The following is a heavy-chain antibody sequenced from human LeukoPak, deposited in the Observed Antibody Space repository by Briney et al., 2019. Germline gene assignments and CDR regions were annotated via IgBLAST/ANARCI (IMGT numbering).Heavy chain of an antibody. V-gene: IGHV4-39*01. Sequence: SETLSLTCTVPGGSISSNSYYWGWIRQPPGKGLEWIGSIYYSGSAYYNPSLKSRVTISVDTSKNQFSLKVTSVTAADTAVFYCARLDYGDYYSGEAFDIWGQGTMVTVSS. CDR3: ARLDYGDYYSGEAFDI. CDR2: IYYSGSA. J-gene: IGHJ3*02. CDR1: GGSISSNSYY. D-gene: IGHD4-17*01.